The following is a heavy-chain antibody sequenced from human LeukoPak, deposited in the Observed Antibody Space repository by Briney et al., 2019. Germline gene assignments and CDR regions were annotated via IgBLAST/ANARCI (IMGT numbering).Heavy chain of an antibody. D-gene: IGHD4-17*01. V-gene: IGHV1-46*01. CDR1: GYTFTSYY. CDR3: ARDKTVTITYYYYGMDV. J-gene: IGHJ6*02. CDR2: INPSGGST. Sequence: ASVKVSCKASGYTFTSYYMHWVRQAPGQGLEWMGIINPSGGSTSYAQKFQGRVTMTRDTSTSTVYMELSSLRSEDTAVYYCARDKTVTITYYYYGMDVWGQGTTVTVSS.